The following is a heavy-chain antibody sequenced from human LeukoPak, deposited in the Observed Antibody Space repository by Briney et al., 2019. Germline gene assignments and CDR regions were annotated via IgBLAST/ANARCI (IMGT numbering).Heavy chain of an antibody. D-gene: IGHD3-3*01. CDR2: ISGSGGST. V-gene: IGHV3-23*01. Sequence: GGSLRLSCAASGFTFSSYAMSWVRQAPGKGLEWVSAISGSGGSTYYADSVKGRFTTSRDNSKNTLYLQMNSLRAEDTAVYYCAKVGEDLWSGYLGYYYYYGMDVWGQGTTVTVSS. CDR3: AKVGEDLWSGYLGYYYYYGMDV. J-gene: IGHJ6*02. CDR1: GFTFSSYA.